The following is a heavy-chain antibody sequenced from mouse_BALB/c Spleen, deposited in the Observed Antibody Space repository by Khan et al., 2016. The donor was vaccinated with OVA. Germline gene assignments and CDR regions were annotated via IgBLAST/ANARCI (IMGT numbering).Heavy chain of an antibody. CDR2: IIPSNGYT. CDR3: ARNFRYHGSRVALHY. J-gene: IGHJ4*01. CDR1: GYTFTSYS. V-gene: IGHV1-4*01. Sequence: QVQLKQSGAELARPGASVKMSCKASGYTFTSYSMHWIKQRPGQGLEWIGNIIPSNGYTNQNQKFRDKATLTAEKSSSTAYMQLRSLTSDDSAVYYFARNFRYHGSRVALHYWVHGTSVTVSS. D-gene: IGHD1-1*01.